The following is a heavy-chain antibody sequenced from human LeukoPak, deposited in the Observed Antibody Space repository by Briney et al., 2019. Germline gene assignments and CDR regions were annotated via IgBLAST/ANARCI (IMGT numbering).Heavy chain of an antibody. CDR3: ARGGADYDILTGFLPGDY. CDR2: INPNSGGT. Sequence: ATVKVSCKASGYTFTGYYMHWVRQAPGQGLEWMGWINPNSGGTNYAQKFQGRVTMTRNTSISTAYMELSSLRSEDTAVYYCARGGADYDILTGFLPGDYWGQGTLVTVSS. D-gene: IGHD3-9*01. CDR1: GYTFTGYY. V-gene: IGHV1-2*02. J-gene: IGHJ4*02.